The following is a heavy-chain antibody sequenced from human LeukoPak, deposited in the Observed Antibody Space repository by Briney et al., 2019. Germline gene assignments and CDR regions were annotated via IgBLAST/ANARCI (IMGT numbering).Heavy chain of an antibody. V-gene: IGHV4-61*02. J-gene: IGHJ4*02. CDR1: GGSISSGSCY. CDR3: ARDQEELFDY. D-gene: IGHD1-7*01. Sequence: PSETLSLTCTVSGGSISSGSCYWSWIRQPAGKGLEWIGRIYTSGSTNYNPSLKSRVTISVDTSKNQFSLKLSSVTAADTAVYYCARDQEELFDYWGQGTLVTVSS. CDR2: IYTSGST.